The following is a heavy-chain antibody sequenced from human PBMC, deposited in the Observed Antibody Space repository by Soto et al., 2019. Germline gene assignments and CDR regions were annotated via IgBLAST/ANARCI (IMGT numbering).Heavy chain of an antibody. V-gene: IGHV3-30-3*01. CDR2: ISYDGSNK. D-gene: IGHD4-17*01. J-gene: IGHJ4*02. CDR3: ARDFGATVTTIYY. CDR1: GFTFSSYA. Sequence: QVQLVESGGGVVQPGRSLRLSCAASGFTFSSYAMHWVRQAPGKGLEWVAVISYDGSNKYYADSVKGRFTISRDNSKNTLYLQMNSLRAEDTAVYYGARDFGATVTTIYYWGQGTLVTVSS.